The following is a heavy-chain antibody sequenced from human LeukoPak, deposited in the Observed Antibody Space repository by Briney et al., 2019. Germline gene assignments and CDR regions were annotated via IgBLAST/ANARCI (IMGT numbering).Heavy chain of an antibody. CDR2: IGNNGGYT. CDR1: GFTFSSSA. D-gene: IGHD3-22*01. Sequence: GGSLRLSCAASGFTFSSSAMSWVRQAPGKGLEWVSAIGNNGGYTYYADSVQGRFTISRDNSKNTLYLQMNSLRAEDTAVYYCATDGSSGYFVYWGQGTLVTVSS. J-gene: IGHJ4*02. V-gene: IGHV3-23*01. CDR3: ATDGSSGYFVY.